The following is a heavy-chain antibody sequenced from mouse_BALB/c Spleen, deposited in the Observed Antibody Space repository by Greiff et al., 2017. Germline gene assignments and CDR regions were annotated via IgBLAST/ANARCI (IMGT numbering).Heavy chain of an antibody. Sequence: DLVKPGASVKLSCKASGYTFTSYWINWIKQRPGQGLEWIGRIAPGSGSTYYNEMFKGKATLTVDTSSSTAYIQLSSLSSEDSAVYFCATAAYYYAMDYWGQGTSVTVSS. V-gene: IGHV1S41*01. CDR3: ATAAYYYAMDY. J-gene: IGHJ4*01. CDR2: IAPGSGST. CDR1: GYTFTSYW.